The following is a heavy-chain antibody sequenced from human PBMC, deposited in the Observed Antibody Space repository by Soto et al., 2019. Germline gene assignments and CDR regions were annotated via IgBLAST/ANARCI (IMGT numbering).Heavy chain of an antibody. CDR3: ARGAPFHNSGYPFDY. CDR1: GGTFSNYA. CDR2: ILPIYGST. J-gene: IGHJ4*02. V-gene: IGHV1-69*01. Sequence: QVRLVQSGAEVKEPGSSVTVSCKSSGGTFSNYAVNWARQAPGQGLEWMGGILPIYGSTNFAHKFQGRVTLTADESTSTAYMELKSLRSEDTAVYYCARGAPFHNSGYPFDYWGQGTLVTVSS. D-gene: IGHD3-22*01.